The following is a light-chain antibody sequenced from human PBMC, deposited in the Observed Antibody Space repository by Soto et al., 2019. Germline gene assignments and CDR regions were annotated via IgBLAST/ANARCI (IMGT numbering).Light chain of an antibody. Sequence: QSVLTQPPSVSGAPRQRVTISCTGSSSNIGAGFDVHWYQHLPGTAPRLLIYDNVNRPSGVPDRFSGSKSDTSASLAITGLRAEDEADYYCQSYDRSLNGYVFGTGTKLTV. CDR1: SSNIGAGFD. J-gene: IGLJ1*01. CDR3: QSYDRSLNGYV. CDR2: DNV. V-gene: IGLV1-40*01.